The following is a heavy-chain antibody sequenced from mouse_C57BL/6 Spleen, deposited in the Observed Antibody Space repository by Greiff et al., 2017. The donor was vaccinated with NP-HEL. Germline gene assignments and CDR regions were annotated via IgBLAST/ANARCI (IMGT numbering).Heavy chain of an antibody. CDR1: GYTFTSYW. CDR3: ARWCYGNYFFDD. J-gene: IGHJ2*01. Sequence: QVQLQQPGAELVKPGASVKMSCKASGYTFTSYWITWVKQRPGQGLEWIGDIHPGSGSTNYNEKFKSKATLTVDKSSSTAHMQLSSLTSEDSAVYYCARWCYGNYFFDDWGQGTTLTVSS. V-gene: IGHV1-55*01. D-gene: IGHD2-1*01. CDR2: IHPGSGST.